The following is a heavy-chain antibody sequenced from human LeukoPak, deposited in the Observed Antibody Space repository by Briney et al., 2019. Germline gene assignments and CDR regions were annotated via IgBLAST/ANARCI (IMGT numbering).Heavy chain of an antibody. J-gene: IGHJ4*02. CDR3: ARLHYDVLTGPFDY. CDR1: GFTVSSNY. D-gene: IGHD3-9*01. V-gene: IGHV3-53*01. Sequence: PGGSLRLSCAASGFTVSSNYMSWVRQAPGKGLEWVSIIYSGGATFYADSVKGRFIISRENSKNTLWLQINSLRAEDTAVYYCARLHYDVLTGPFDYWGQGTLVTVSS. CDR2: IYSGGAT.